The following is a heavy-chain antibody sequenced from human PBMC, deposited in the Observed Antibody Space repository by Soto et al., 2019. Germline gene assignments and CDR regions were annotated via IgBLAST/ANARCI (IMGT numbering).Heavy chain of an antibody. CDR1: GFTFSGFD. V-gene: IGHV3-13*01. D-gene: IGHD2-15*01. CDR2: IGTAGDT. CDR3: ARGQEVGAHFFDS. J-gene: IGHJ4*02. Sequence: PGGSLRLSCEASGFTFSGFDMHWVRQPTGNGLEWVSTIGTAGDTYYAVSVKGRFTISRDNAKNSLSLQMNSLRAGDTAVYFCARGQEVGAHFFDSWGQGTQVTVSS.